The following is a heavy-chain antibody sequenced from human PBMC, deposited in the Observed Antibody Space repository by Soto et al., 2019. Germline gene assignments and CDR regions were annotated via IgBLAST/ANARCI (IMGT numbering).Heavy chain of an antibody. V-gene: IGHV3-21*01. Sequence: GGSLRLFRTTYIFSFATYSKNWVRQAPWKGLEWVSSISNGAVFIFYADSVKGRFTISRDNANNSLYLHMTNLRAEDTAVYFCARDYVRLGGYTYGPPYYYYGMDVWGQGTTVTVS. D-gene: IGHD5-18*01. J-gene: IGHJ6*02. CDR3: ARDYVRLGGYTYGPPYYYYGMDV. CDR1: IFSFATYS. CDR2: ISNGAVFI.